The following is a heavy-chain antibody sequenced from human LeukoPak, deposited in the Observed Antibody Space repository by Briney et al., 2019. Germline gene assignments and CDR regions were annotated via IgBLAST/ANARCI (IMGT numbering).Heavy chain of an antibody. V-gene: IGHV3-30*02. J-gene: IGHJ3*01. CDR1: GFTFSSYG. Sequence: PGGSLRLSCAASGFTFSSYGMHWVRQAPGKGLEWVAFIRYDGSNKYYADSVRDRFTISRDNSKNTLYLQMNSLRAEDTAVYYCAKDSFYALDVWGQGTMVTVSS. CDR3: AKDSFYALDV. CDR2: IRYDGSNK.